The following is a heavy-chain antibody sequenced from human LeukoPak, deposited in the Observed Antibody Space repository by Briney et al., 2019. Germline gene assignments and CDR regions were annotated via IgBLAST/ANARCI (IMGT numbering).Heavy chain of an antibody. J-gene: IGHJ4*02. V-gene: IGHV4-34*01. D-gene: IGHD3-9*01. CDR3: ASSRYSNRVDY. CDR2: INHSGST. Sequence: PSETLSLTCAVYGGSFSGYYWSWIRQPPGKGLEWIGEINHSGSTNYNPSLKSRVTISVDTSKNQFSLKLSSVTAADTAVYYCASSRYSNRVDYWGQGTLVTVSS. CDR1: GGSFSGYY.